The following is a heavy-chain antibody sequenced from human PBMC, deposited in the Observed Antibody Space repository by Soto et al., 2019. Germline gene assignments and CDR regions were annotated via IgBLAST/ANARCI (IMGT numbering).Heavy chain of an antibody. CDR2: VNPTGGHT. Sequence: QVQLMQSGAEVKKPGASVKVSCKAYGDTFTDYYIHWVRQAPGQGLEWMGTVNPTGGHTTYADHCLGRVTMTRDTSTSTLYLELTSLTSADTAIYYCARGGHVVVVTAALDYWGQGTLVTVSS. CDR1: GDTFTDYY. J-gene: IGHJ4*02. CDR3: ARGGHVVVVTAALDY. V-gene: IGHV1-46*01. D-gene: IGHD2-21*02.